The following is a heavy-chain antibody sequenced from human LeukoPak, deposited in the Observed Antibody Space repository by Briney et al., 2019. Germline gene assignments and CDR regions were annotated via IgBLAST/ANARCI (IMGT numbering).Heavy chain of an antibody. J-gene: IGHJ6*02. Sequence: SETLSLTCTVSGGSISSYYWNRIRQPPGKGLEWIGNVFYTGSTNYNPSLKSRVTILVDTSKNQFSLKLSSVTAADTAVYFCARDGTYYYGMDVWGPGTTVTVS. V-gene: IGHV4-59*01. CDR2: VFYTGST. D-gene: IGHD1-26*01. CDR1: GGSISSYY. CDR3: ARDGTYYYGMDV.